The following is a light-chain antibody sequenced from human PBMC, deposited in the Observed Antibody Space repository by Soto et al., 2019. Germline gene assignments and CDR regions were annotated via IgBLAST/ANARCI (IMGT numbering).Light chain of an antibody. CDR3: QQTSSTPYS. Sequence: DIQMTQSPSSLSASVGDRVTITCRASQNIRNYLNWYQQTPGKAPKLLIFAAYSLQSGVPSRFSCSRSGTYFSLTISSLQPEDFATYYCQQTSSTPYSFGKGTKLQIK. CDR2: AAY. CDR1: QNIRNY. J-gene: IGKJ2*03. V-gene: IGKV1-39*01.